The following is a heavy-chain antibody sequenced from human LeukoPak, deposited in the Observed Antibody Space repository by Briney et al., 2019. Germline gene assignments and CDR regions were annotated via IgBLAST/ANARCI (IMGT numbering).Heavy chain of an antibody. Sequence: ASVKVSCKASGYTFTSYGISWVRQAPGQGLEWMGWISAYNGNTNYARKLQGRVTMTTDTSTSTAYMELRSLRSDDTAVYYCARDNPQLLLWFGELSNWFDPWGQGTLVTVSS. CDR2: ISAYNGNT. CDR1: GYTFTSYG. CDR3: ARDNPQLLLWFGELSNWFDP. V-gene: IGHV1-18*01. D-gene: IGHD3-10*01. J-gene: IGHJ5*02.